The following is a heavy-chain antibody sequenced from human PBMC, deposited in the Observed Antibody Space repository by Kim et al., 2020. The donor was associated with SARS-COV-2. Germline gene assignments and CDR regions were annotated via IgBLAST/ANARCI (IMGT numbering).Heavy chain of an antibody. CDR2: IWYDGSNK. V-gene: IGHV3-33*08. J-gene: IGHJ4*02. Sequence: GGSLRLSCAASGFTFSSYGMHWVRQAPGKGLEWVAVIWYDGSNKYYADSVKGRFTISRDNSKNTLYLQMNSLRAEDTAVYYCARRAPSWGSLGDPYYFDYWGQGPLVTVSS. D-gene: IGHD3-16*01. CDR3: ARRAPSWGSLGDPYYFDY. CDR1: GFTFSSYG.